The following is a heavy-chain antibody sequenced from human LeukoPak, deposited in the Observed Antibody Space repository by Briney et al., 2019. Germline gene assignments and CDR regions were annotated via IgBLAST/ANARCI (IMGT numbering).Heavy chain of an antibody. J-gene: IGHJ5*02. D-gene: IGHD3-10*01. V-gene: IGHV4-38-2*02. CDR1: GYFISSGYY. Sequence: SETLSLTCAVSGYFISSGYYWGWIRQPPGKGLEWIGSIYHSGSTYYNPSLKSRVTISVDTSKNQFSLKLSSVTAADTAVYYCARERVRGVHWFDPWGQGTLVTVSS. CDR2: IYHSGST. CDR3: ARERVRGVHWFDP.